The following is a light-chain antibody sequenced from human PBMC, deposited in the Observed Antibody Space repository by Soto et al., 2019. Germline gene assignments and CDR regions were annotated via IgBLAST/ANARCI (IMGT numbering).Light chain of an antibody. CDR2: GAS. J-gene: IGKJ2*01. CDR3: LHYDSSPPSYT. V-gene: IGKV3-20*01. Sequence: DIVLTQSPGTLSLSPGERATLSCRASQSVRNNYLAWYQQNPGQTPRLLISGASNRATGIPDRFSGSGSGTDFTLTISRLEPEDFAVYYCLHYDSSPPSYTFGQGTKLEIK. CDR1: QSVRNNY.